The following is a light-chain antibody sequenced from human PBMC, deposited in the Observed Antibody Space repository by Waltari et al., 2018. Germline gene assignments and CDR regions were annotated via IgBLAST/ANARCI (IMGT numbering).Light chain of an antibody. CDR2: DDN. Sequence: SYVLTQPPSVSVAPGQTARLPCGGHNIGSNAVHWYQLKPGQAPILVMYDDNYRPSGIPDRFSGSNSGDTAALSISRVEAGDEADYYCQVWDNDSKHYVFGTGTTVTVL. V-gene: IGLV3-21*02. CDR1: NIGSNA. CDR3: QVWDNDSKHYV. J-gene: IGLJ1*01.